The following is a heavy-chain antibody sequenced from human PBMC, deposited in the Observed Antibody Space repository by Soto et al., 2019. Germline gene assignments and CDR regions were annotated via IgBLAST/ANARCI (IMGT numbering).Heavy chain of an antibody. Sequence: SETLSLTCAVYGGSFIGYYWSWIRQPPGKGLEWIGEINHSGSTNYNPSLKSRVTISVDTSKNQFSLKLSSVTAADTAVYYCARGRDYYGSGSYNYWGQGTLVTVSS. V-gene: IGHV4-34*01. D-gene: IGHD3-10*01. J-gene: IGHJ4*02. CDR2: INHSGST. CDR3: ARGRDYYGSGSYNY. CDR1: GGSFIGYY.